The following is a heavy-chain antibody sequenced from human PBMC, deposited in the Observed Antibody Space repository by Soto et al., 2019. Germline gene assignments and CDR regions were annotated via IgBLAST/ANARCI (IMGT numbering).Heavy chain of an antibody. CDR1: GGSISSGGYY. V-gene: IGHV4-31*03. J-gene: IGHJ3*02. Sequence: SETLSLTCTVSGGSISSGGYYWSWVRQHPGKGLEWIGYIYYSGSTYYNPSLKSRVTISVDTSKNQFSLKLSSVTAADTAVYYCARDVYGDYVYFDIWGQGTMVTVSS. D-gene: IGHD4-17*01. CDR3: ARDVYGDYVYFDI. CDR2: IYYSGST.